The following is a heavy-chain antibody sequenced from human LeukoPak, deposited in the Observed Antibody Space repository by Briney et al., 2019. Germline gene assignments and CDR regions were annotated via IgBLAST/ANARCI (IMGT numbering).Heavy chain of an antibody. V-gene: IGHV3-11*05. CDR3: TTELYCSSTSCPYAFDI. D-gene: IGHD2-2*01. CDR1: GFTFSDYY. Sequence: PGGSLRLSCAASGFTFSDYYMTWIRQAPGKGMEWVSYITSSGYYTNYGDSVKGRFTMSRDNAKKSLYLQMDSLRAEDTAVYYCTTELYCSSTSCPYAFDIWGQGTTVTVSS. CDR2: ITSSGYYT. J-gene: IGHJ3*02.